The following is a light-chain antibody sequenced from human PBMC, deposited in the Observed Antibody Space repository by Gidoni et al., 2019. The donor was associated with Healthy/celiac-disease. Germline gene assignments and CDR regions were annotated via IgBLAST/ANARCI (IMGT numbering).Light chain of an antibody. J-gene: IGLJ1*01. Sequence: SSELPQDPAVSVALGQTVRITCQGDSLRSYYASWYQQKPGQAPVLVIYGKNNRPSGIPDRFSGSNSGNTASLTITGAQAEDEADYYCNSRDSSANHLYVFGTGTKVTVL. CDR2: GKN. V-gene: IGLV3-19*01. CDR3: NSRDSSANHLYV. CDR1: SLRSYY.